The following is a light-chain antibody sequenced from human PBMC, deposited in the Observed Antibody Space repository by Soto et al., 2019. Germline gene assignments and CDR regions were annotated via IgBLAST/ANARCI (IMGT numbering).Light chain of an antibody. CDR1: MRDVGAYNI. J-gene: IGLJ3*02. CDR3: ISYTARSILV. V-gene: IGLV2-14*01. Sequence: QSVLTQPASVTGYAGQSINISCPGTMRDVGAYNIVSWYQQHPGTAPQLIIYEVRNRSSGISSRFSGSKSCNTSSLTISGLQSEDECDYYCISYTARSILVFGGGSKVTVL. CDR2: EVR.